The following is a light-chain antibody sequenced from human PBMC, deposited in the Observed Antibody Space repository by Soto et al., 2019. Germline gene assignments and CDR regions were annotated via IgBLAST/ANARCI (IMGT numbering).Light chain of an antibody. CDR1: QSIDGW. J-gene: IGKJ1*01. V-gene: IGKV1-5*03. CDR2: KAS. Sequence: DIQMTQSPSTLPASVGDRVTITCRASQSIDGWLAWYQQKPGKAPKLLIYKASSLESGVPSRFSGSGSGTEFTLTISSLQPDDFATYHCQQYYSYSTFGQGTKVDIK. CDR3: QQYYSYST.